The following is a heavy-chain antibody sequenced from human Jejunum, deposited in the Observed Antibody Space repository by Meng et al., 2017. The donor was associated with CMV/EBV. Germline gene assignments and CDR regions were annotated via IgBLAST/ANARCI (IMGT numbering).Heavy chain of an antibody. J-gene: IGHJ4*02. CDR1: GASISTYY. Sequence: CTVSGASISTYYWGWVRQSPEKELEWIVFYSWSTNYNPSLRSRVTMALDTSKNQLSLRLSFVTVEDTAVYYCARDPKASSWYHFDYWGQGMLVTVSS. CDR2: FYSWST. D-gene: IGHD6-13*01. CDR3: ARDPKASSWYHFDY. V-gene: IGHV4-59*01.